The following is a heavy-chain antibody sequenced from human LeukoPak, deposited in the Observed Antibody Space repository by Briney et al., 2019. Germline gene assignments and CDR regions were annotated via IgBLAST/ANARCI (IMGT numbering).Heavy chain of an antibody. J-gene: IGHJ6*02. CDR2: INPNSGGT. CDR3: ARGRRDYGMDV. CDR1: GYTFTGYY. V-gene: IGHV1-2*02. Sequence: GASVKVSCKASGYTFTGYYMHWVRQAPGQGLEWMGWINPNSGGTNYARKFQGRVTMTRDTSISTAYMELSRLRSDDTAVYYCARGRRDYGMDVWGQGTTVTVSS. D-gene: IGHD3-10*01.